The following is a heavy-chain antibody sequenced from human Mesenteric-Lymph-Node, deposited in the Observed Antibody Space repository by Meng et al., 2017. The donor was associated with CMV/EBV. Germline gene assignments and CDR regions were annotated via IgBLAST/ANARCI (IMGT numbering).Heavy chain of an antibody. J-gene: IGHJ4*02. CDR2: IQGGNTNT. CDR1: GFMFSRYA. D-gene: IGHD3-3*01. Sequence: GESLKISCAASGFMFSRYAMTWVCQAPGKGLEWVSTIQGGNTNTYYADRVKGRFTISRDNSRSTLFLQMTSLRAEDTATYFCARYYDFWGGSSNVYFFDYWGPGILVTVSS. V-gene: IGHV3-23*03. CDR3: ARYYDFWGGSSNVYFFDY.